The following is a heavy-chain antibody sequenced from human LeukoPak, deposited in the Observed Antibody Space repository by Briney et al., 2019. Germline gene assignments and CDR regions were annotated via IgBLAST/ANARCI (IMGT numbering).Heavy chain of an antibody. CDR2: VSASSGHT. J-gene: IGHJ6*02. D-gene: IGHD1-14*01. CDR1: GFTFSSHA. V-gene: IGHV3-23*01. CDR3: AKVSGGGLYYDGMDV. Sequence: GGSLRLSCVASGFTFSSHAMSWVRQAPGKGLEWVSFVSASSGHTYYADSVRGRFTISRDNSRNTLYLQMNSLRAEDTAVYYCAKVSGGGLYYDGMDVWGQGTTVTVSS.